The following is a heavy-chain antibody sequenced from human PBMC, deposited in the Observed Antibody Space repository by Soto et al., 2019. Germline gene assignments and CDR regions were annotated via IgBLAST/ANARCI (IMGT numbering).Heavy chain of an antibody. Sequence: GGSLRLSCAASGFTFSSYDMHWVRQATGKGLEWVSAIGTAGDTYYPGTVKGRFTISRENAKNSLYLQMNSLRAGDTAVYYCATNLRARLYSNTNYYYYYYMDVWGKGTTVTVSS. V-gene: IGHV3-13*01. J-gene: IGHJ6*03. CDR3: ATNLRARLYSNTNYYYYYYMDV. CDR1: GFTFSSYD. CDR2: IGTAGDT. D-gene: IGHD4-4*01.